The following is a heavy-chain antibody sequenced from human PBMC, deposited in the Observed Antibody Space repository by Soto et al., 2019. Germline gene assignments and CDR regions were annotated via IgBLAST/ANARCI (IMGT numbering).Heavy chain of an antibody. Sequence: RASVKVSCKASGYTFTSYGISWVRQAPGQGLEWMGWISAYNGNTNYAQKLQGRVTMTTDTSTSTAYMELRSLRSDDTAVYYCARAGSTYYYDSSGVDYWGQGTLVTVSS. CDR2: ISAYNGNT. V-gene: IGHV1-18*04. CDR1: GYTFTSYG. D-gene: IGHD3-22*01. J-gene: IGHJ4*02. CDR3: ARAGSTYYYDSSGVDY.